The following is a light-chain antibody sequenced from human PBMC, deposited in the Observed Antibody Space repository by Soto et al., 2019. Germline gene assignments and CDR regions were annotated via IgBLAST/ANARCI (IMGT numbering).Light chain of an antibody. V-gene: IGKV1-6*01. Sequence: AIQMTQSPSSLSASVGDRVTITCRASQGIKNDLAWYQQKPGKAPKLLIYGASTLHSRVTSRFSGSGSGTDFTFTISSLQPEDFATYYCLQDYDSPFTFGPGTKVEVK. CDR1: QGIKND. CDR3: LQDYDSPFT. CDR2: GAS. J-gene: IGKJ3*01.